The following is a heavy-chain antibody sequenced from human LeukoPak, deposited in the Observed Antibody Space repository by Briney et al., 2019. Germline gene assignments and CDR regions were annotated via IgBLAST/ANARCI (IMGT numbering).Heavy chain of an antibody. CDR1: DYTFTNYG. V-gene: IGHV1-18*01. CDR2: INTYNGST. CDR3: AGHDILTGYYRSYYYYGMDV. Sequence: ASVKVSCKASDYTFTNYGISWVRQAPGQGLEWMGWINTYNGSTNYAPKLQGRVTMTSDTSTSTAYMELSSLRSEDTAVYYCAGHDILTGYYRSYYYYGMDVWGQGTTVTVSS. J-gene: IGHJ6*02. D-gene: IGHD3-9*01.